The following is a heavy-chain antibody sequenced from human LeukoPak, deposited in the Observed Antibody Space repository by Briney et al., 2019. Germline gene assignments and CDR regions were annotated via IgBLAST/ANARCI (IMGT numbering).Heavy chain of an antibody. J-gene: IGHJ4*02. CDR1: GFAFSSYA. CDR3: ARDRAESNWTNHTLFDS. Sequence: GGSLRLSCAPSGFAFSSYAMTWVRQAPGKGLEWVSAISGSGGSTYYADSVKGRFAISRDNSKNTLYLQMNSLRVEDTAIYYCARDRAESNWTNHTLFDSWGQGTPVTVSS. D-gene: IGHD1/OR15-1a*01. V-gene: IGHV3-23*01. CDR2: ISGSGGST.